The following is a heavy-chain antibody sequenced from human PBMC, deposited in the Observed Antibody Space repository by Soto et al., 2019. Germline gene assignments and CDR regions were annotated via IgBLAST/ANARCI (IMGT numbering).Heavy chain of an antibody. V-gene: IGHV3-53*01. CDR2: LYSSGTT. J-gene: IGHJ4*02. CDR3: AREGVVAATYFDY. D-gene: IGHD2-15*01. Sequence: VGSLRLSCTVSGFSVTNSYINWVRQAPGKGLEWVSILYSSGTTYYADSVRGRFTVSRDDSKNTLFLHMNSLRADDTAVYYCAREGVVAATYFDYWGQGTLVTVSS. CDR1: GFSVTNSY.